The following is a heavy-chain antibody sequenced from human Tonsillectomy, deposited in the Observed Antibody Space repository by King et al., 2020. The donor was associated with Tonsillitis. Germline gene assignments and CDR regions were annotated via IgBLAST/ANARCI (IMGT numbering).Heavy chain of an antibody. CDR1: GFTFGSYA. J-gene: IGHJ6*02. Sequence: VQLVESGGGLVQPGGSLRLSCAASGFTFGSYAMSWVRQAPGKGLEWVSVISGSGGSTYCADSVKGRFTISRDNSNNTLYLQMNSLRAEDTAVYYCAKPLGYCNTTSCSTGGMDVWGQGTTVTVSS. CDR3: AKPLGYCNTTSCSTGGMDV. V-gene: IGHV3-23*04. CDR2: ISGSGGST. D-gene: IGHD2-2*01.